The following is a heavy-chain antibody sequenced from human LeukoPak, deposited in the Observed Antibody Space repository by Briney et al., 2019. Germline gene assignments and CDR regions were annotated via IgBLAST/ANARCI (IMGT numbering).Heavy chain of an antibody. CDR1: GYTFTSYD. V-gene: IGHV1-8*01. Sequence: ASVKVSCKASGYTFTSYDINWVRQATGQGLEWMGWMNPNSGNTGYAQKFQGRVTMTRNTSISTAYMELSSLRSEDTAVYYCARVQYCSSTSCHYYYYYMDVWGKGTTVTVSS. CDR3: ARVQYCSSTSCHYYYYYMDV. J-gene: IGHJ6*03. CDR2: MNPNSGNT. D-gene: IGHD2-2*01.